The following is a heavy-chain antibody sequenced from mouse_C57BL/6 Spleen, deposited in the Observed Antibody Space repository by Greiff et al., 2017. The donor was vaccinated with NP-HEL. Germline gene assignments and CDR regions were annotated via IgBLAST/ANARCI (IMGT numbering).Heavy chain of an antibody. J-gene: IGHJ2*01. Sequence: QVQLQQPGAELAKAGASVKMSCKASGYTFTSYWMHWVKQRRGQGLEWFAETNPTNGRTYYNEKFKSKATLTVDKSSSTAYMLLSGPTFEDSAVYYCARIKKIVATYFDYCGQGTTLTVSS. CDR3: ARIKKIVATYFDY. CDR1: GYTFTSYW. V-gene: IGHV1S81*02. D-gene: IGHD1-1*01. CDR2: TNPTNGRT.